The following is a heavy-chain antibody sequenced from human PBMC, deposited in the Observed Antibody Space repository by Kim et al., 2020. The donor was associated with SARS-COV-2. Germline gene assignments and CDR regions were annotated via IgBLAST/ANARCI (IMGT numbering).Heavy chain of an antibody. CDR3: AKGDSSSWYSFDY. Sequence: YASSVKGRFTISRDNSKNTLYLQMNSLRAEDTAVYYCAKGDSSSWYSFDYWGQGTLVTVSS. V-gene: IGHV3-23*01. J-gene: IGHJ4*02. D-gene: IGHD6-13*01.